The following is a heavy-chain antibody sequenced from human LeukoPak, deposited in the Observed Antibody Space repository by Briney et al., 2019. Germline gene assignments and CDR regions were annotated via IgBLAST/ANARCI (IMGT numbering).Heavy chain of an antibody. CDR1: GFTFSSYA. V-gene: IGHV3-23*01. CDR3: AKIYYENSGYYYYFDY. Sequence: PGGSLRLSCAASGFTFSSYAMSWVRQAPGKGLEWVSGLRGSGDRTYYADSVKGRFTISRDNSKNTLYLQMQSLRAEDTAVYYCAKIYYENSGYYYYFDYWGQGTLVTVSS. D-gene: IGHD3-22*01. J-gene: IGHJ4*02. CDR2: LRGSGDRT.